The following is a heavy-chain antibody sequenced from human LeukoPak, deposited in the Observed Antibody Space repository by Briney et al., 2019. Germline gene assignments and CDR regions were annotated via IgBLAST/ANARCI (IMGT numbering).Heavy chain of an antibody. D-gene: IGHD3-10*01. V-gene: IGHV4-34*01. CDR1: GGSFSGYY. Sequence: SETLSLTCAVYGGSFSGYYWSWIRQPPGKGLEWIGEINHSGSTNYNPSLKSRVTISVDTSKNQFSLKLSSVTAADTAVYYCARDPSPFYGSGWFDYWGQGTLVTVSS. J-gene: IGHJ4*02. CDR2: INHSGST. CDR3: ARDPSPFYGSGWFDY.